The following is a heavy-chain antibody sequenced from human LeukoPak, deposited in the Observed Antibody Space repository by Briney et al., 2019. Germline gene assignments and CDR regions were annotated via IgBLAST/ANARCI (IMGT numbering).Heavy chain of an antibody. V-gene: IGHV3-23*01. Sequence: PGGSLRLSCAASGFTFSSYGMSWVRQAPGKGLEYVSVISGSASGTYYADSVKGRFTISRDNSKDTLYLQMNSLKAEDTAIYYCGRDKRRGYGGNDHIDLWGQGIRVTVSS. CDR3: GRDKRRGYGGNDHIDL. CDR2: ISGSASGT. D-gene: IGHD5-12*01. J-gene: IGHJ5*02. CDR1: GFTFSSYG.